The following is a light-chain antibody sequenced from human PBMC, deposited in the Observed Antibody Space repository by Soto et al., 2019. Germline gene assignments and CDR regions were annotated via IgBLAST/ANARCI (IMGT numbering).Light chain of an antibody. CDR3: QHYGTSPPART. Sequence: DIVLTQSPGTLTLPPGEIATLSCSASKSVSSRHLAWYQQKPGQAPRLLIYGASSRAPGIPHSFSGSGSGRDFSLPISRREHDDFSVNYCQHYGTSPPARTFGGGTKVEIK. J-gene: IGKJ4*01. V-gene: IGKV3-20*01. CDR2: GAS. CDR1: KSVSSRH.